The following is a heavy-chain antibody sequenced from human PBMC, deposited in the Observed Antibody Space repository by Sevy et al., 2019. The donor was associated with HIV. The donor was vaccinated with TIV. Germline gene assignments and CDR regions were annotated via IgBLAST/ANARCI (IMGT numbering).Heavy chain of an antibody. V-gene: IGHV3-33*01. J-gene: IGHJ5*02. CDR1: GFTFSSYG. CDR3: ARESGYSSGWNLDNWFDP. Sequence: GGSLRLSCAASGFTFSSYGTHWVRQAPGKGLEWVAVIWHDGGNKYNADSVKGRFTISRDNSKNTLYLQMNSLRAEDTAVYYCARESGYSSGWNLDNWFDPWGQGTLVTVSS. CDR2: IWHDGGNK. D-gene: IGHD6-19*01.